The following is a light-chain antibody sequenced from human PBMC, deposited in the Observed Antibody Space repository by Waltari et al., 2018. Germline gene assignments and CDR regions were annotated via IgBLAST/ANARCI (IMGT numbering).Light chain of an antibody. J-gene: IGLJ2*01. Sequence: NFMLTQPHSVSESAGKTVIISCTGSSDNIANNYVQWYQHRPGSAPVTLIYEDNQIASGVPVRFSGSIDSSSNSASLTISGLRTEDEAYYFCQSYYAYDVIFGGGTKLTVL. CDR1: SDNIANNY. CDR3: QSYYAYDVI. V-gene: IGLV6-57*02. CDR2: EDN.